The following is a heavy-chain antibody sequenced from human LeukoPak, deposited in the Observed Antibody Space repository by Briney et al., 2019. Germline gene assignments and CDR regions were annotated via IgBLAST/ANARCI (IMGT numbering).Heavy chain of an antibody. CDR3: ARAIAVAGTGVDY. D-gene: IGHD6-19*01. J-gene: IGHJ4*02. V-gene: IGHV1-18*01. CDR2: ISAYNGNT. Sequence: ASVKVSCKASGYTFSNYTINWVRLAPGQGLEWMGWISAYNGNTNYAQKLQGRVTMTTDTSTSTAYMELRSLRSDDTAVYYCARAIAVAGTGVDYWGQGTLVTVSS. CDR1: GYTFSNYT.